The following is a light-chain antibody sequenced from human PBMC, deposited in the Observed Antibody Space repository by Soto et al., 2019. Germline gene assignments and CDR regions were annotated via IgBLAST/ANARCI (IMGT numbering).Light chain of an antibody. CDR1: QSISSW. CDR2: KAS. Sequence: DIQMTQSPSTLSASVGDRVTIPCRASQSISSWLAWYQQKPGKAPKLLIYKASSLESGVPSRFSGSGSGTEFTLTISSLQPDDCATYYCQQYNSYPWTFGQGTKVEIK. V-gene: IGKV1-5*03. CDR3: QQYNSYPWT. J-gene: IGKJ1*01.